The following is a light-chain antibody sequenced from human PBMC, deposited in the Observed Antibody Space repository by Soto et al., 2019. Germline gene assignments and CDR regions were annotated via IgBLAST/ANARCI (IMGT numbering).Light chain of an antibody. J-gene: IGKJ4*01. Sequence: EIVLTQSPGTLSLSPGERATVSCRASQSASSSYFAWYQQKPGQAPRLLISGASNRATGIPARFSGSGSGTEFTLTITSLEPEDFAVYYCQQRFNWVTFGGGTKVAIK. CDR2: GAS. CDR1: QSASSSY. CDR3: QQRFNWVT. V-gene: IGKV3D-20*02.